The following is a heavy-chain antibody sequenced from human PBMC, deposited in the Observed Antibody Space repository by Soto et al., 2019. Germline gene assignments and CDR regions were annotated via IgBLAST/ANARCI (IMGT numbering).Heavy chain of an antibody. CDR1: GFTFSDYY. Sequence: GGSLRLSCAASGFTFSDYYMSWIRQAPGKGLEWVSYISSSGSTIYYADSVKGRFTISRDNAKNSLYLQMNSLRAEDTAVYYCASPPPTTAVTIFDAFDIWGQGTMVTVSS. CDR3: ASPPPTTAVTIFDAFDI. J-gene: IGHJ3*02. D-gene: IGHD4-17*01. V-gene: IGHV3-11*01. CDR2: ISSSGSTI.